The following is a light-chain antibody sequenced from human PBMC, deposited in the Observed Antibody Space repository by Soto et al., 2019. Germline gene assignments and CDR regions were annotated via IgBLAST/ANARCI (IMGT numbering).Light chain of an antibody. J-gene: IGKJ1*01. Sequence: DIQMTQSPSSLSASVGDTVTITCRASQGISNFLAWYQHKPGQVPNLLIYTASTLQSGVPSRFSGSGSGADFTLTISRLRPEDGATYYCQKYNNAPRTVGQGTKVDI. V-gene: IGKV1-27*01. CDR2: TAS. CDR3: QKYNNAPRT. CDR1: QGISNF.